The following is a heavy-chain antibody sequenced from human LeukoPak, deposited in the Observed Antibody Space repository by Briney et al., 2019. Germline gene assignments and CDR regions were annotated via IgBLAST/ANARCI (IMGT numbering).Heavy chain of an antibody. D-gene: IGHD4-17*01. CDR3: ARQGYADFSPRPFDY. CDR2: IDGSGSS. J-gene: IGHJ4*02. CDR1: GYSISSGYL. V-gene: IGHV4-38-2*02. Sequence: SETLSLTCTVSGYSISSGYLWGWIRQPPGKGLEWIGSIDGSGSSYYNPSLKSRVTISVDTSKNQFSLKLRSVTAADTAVFYCARQGYADFSPRPFDYWGQGTLVTVSS.